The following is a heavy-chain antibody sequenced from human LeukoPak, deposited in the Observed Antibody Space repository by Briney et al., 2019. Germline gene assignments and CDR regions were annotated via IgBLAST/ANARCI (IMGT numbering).Heavy chain of an antibody. CDR2: INPKSGGT. J-gene: IGHJ3*02. CDR3: ARGRGSSPYDAFDI. CDR1: GYTFIGYC. V-gene: IGHV1-2*02. D-gene: IGHD3-16*01. Sequence: ASVKVSCEASGYTFIGYCMHWVRQAPGQGLEWMGWINPKSGGTNYAQNFQGRVTVTRDTSISTAYIDLSRLRSDDTAIYYCARGRGSSPYDAFDIWGQGTMVTVSS.